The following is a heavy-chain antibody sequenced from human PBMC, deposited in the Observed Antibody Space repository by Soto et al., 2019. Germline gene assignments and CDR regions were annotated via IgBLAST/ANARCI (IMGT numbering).Heavy chain of an antibody. D-gene: IGHD2-8*02. CDR3: AKGPEVPGPGGVY. Sequence: EVHLLQSGGGLVQPGGSLRLSCAVSGITFSTYAMNWVRQAPGKGLEWVSTVSDHGDITYYADSVKGRFTISRDNSRSTLYLQMDSLRGDDTATYYCAKGPEVPGPGGVYWGQGTLVTVSS. J-gene: IGHJ4*02. V-gene: IGHV3-23*01. CDR2: VSDHGDIT. CDR1: GITFSTYA.